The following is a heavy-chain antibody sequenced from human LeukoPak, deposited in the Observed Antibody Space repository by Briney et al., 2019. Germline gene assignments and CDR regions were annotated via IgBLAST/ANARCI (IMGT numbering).Heavy chain of an antibody. Sequence: ASVKVSCKASGYIFTSYFMHWVRQAPGQGLEWMGLINPSGGSTRYAQKFQGRVTMTRDMSTSTAYMELRSLRSDDTAVYYCARRDDYGDSDTSVTTDYWGQGTLVTVSS. V-gene: IGHV1-46*01. CDR3: ARRDDYGDSDTSVTTDY. J-gene: IGHJ4*02. CDR2: INPSGGST. CDR1: GYIFTSYF. D-gene: IGHD4-17*01.